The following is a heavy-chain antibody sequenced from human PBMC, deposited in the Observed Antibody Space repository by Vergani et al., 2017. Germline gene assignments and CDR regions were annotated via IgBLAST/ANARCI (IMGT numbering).Heavy chain of an antibody. V-gene: IGHV3-23*01. CDR2: ISGSCGST. D-gene: IGHD3-10*01. CDR3: AKDHADITMVRGVINRDFYYFDY. J-gene: IGHJ4*02. CDR1: GFTFSSYA. Sequence: EVQLLQSGGGVIQPGGSVRLSCAASGFTFSSYAMSWVRQAPGKGLEWVSAISGSCGSTYYADSVKGRFTISRDNSKNTLYLQMNSLRAEDTAVYYCAKDHADITMVRGVINRDFYYFDYWGQGTLVTVSS.